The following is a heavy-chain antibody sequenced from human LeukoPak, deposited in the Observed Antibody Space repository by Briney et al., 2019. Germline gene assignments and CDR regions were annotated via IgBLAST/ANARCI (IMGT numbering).Heavy chain of an antibody. CDR2: INHSGST. V-gene: IGHV4-39*07. Sequence: SQTLTLTCTVSGGSISTGSYYWNWIRQPPGKGLEWIGEINHSGSTNYNPSLKSRVTISVDTSKNQFSLKLSSVTAADTAVYYCARGLEWELDPYFDYWGQGTLVTVSS. J-gene: IGHJ4*02. CDR1: GGSISTGSYY. CDR3: ARGLEWELDPYFDY. D-gene: IGHD1-26*01.